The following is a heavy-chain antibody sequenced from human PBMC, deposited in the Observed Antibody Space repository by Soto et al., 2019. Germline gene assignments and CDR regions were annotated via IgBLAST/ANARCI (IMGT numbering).Heavy chain of an antibody. D-gene: IGHD3-10*01. CDR3: ARAFGGSYDY. CDR2: IYSTGPT. V-gene: IGHV3-53*01. CDR1: GSIISRYY. J-gene: IGHJ4*02. Sequence: GGSLRLSCAASGSIISRYYMSWVRQVPEKGLEWVSIIYSTGPTFYSDSVRGRFTISRDNSKNTPYLQMNSLRVDDTAVYYCARAFGGSYDYWGQGTLVTVSS.